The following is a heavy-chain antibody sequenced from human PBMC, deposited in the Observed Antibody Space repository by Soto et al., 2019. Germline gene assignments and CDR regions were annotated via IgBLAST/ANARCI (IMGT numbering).Heavy chain of an antibody. CDR2: IYYSGST. D-gene: IGHD6-13*01. Sequence: SETLYLTCTVSGGSISSSSYYWGWIRQPPGKGLEWIGSIYYSGSTYYNPPLKSRVTISVDTSKNQFSLKLSSVTAADTAVYYCARERPDGSRLDPWGQGTLVTVSS. V-gene: IGHV4-39*02. J-gene: IGHJ5*02. CDR1: GGSISSSSYY. CDR3: ARERPDGSRLDP.